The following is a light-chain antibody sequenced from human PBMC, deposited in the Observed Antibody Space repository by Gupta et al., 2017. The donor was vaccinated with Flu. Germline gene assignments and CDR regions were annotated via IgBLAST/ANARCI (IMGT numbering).Light chain of an antibody. J-gene: IGKJ1*01. CDR3: QQYGSSRWT. CDR2: GAS. CDR1: QSVSSSY. Sequence: EIVLTQSPGTLSLSPGERATLSCRASQSVSSSYLAWYQQKPGQAPRLLIYGASSRATVIPDRFSGSGSGTDFTLTISRLEPEEFAVYYCQQYGSSRWTFGQGTKVEI. V-gene: IGKV3-20*01.